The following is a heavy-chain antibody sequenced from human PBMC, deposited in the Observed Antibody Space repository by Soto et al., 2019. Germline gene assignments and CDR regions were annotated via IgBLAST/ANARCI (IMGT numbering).Heavy chain of an antibody. CDR3: ARGRQYYDSSGYYRFLPCDD. V-gene: IGHV3-21*01. D-gene: IGHD3-22*01. CDR1: GFTFSSYS. CDR2: ISSSSSYI. Sequence: EVQLVESGGGLVKPGGSLRLSCAASGFTFSSYSMNWVRQAPGKGLEWVSSISSSSSYIYYSDSVKGRFTISRDNAKNSLYLQMNSLRAEDTAMLHCARGRQYYDSSGYYRFLPCDDWGQATLVTVSS. J-gene: IGHJ4*02.